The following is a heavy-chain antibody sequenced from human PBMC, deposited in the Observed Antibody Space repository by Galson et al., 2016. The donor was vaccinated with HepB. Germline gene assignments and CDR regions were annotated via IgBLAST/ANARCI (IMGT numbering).Heavy chain of an antibody. J-gene: IGHJ4*02. CDR2: ISGSGGST. V-gene: IGHV3-23*01. CDR1: GFTFSTYA. CDR3: AKYDLIVVVAATPDY. D-gene: IGHD2-15*01. Sequence: SLRLSCAASGFTFSTYAMTWVRQAPGRGLEWVSGISGSGGSTYYADSVKGRFIISRDNSKNTLFLQMDSLRAEDTALYYCAKYDLIVVVAATPDYWGQGTLVVVSS.